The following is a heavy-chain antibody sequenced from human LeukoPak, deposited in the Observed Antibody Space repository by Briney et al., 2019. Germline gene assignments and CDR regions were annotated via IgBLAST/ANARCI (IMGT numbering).Heavy chain of an antibody. CDR1: GGSFSGYY. J-gene: IGHJ4*02. CDR2: INHSGST. V-gene: IGHV4-34*01. D-gene: IGHD2-8*01. Sequence: SETLSLTCAVYGGSFSGYYWSWIRQPPGKGLEWIGEINHSGSTNYNPSLKSRVTISVDTSRTQFSLKMNSVTAADTAVYYCARGNVLMLYATLDSWGPGTLVTVSS. CDR3: ARGNVLMLYATLDS.